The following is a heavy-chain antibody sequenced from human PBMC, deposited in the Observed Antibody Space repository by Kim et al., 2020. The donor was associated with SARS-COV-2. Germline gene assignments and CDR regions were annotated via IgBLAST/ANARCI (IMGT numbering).Heavy chain of an antibody. CDR1: GGSISSSSYY. V-gene: IGHV4-39*01. CDR3: ARLQAGSTVTGGWYFDL. CDR2: IYYSGST. D-gene: IGHD4-17*01. J-gene: IGHJ2*01. Sequence: SETLSLTCTVSGGSISSSSYYWGWIRQPPGKGLEWIGSIYYSGSTYYNPSLKSRVTISVDTSKNQFSLKLSSVTAADTAVYYCARLQAGSTVTGGWYFDLWGRGTLVTVSS.